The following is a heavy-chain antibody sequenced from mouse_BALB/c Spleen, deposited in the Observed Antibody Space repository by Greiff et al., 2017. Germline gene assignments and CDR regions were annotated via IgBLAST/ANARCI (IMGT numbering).Heavy chain of an antibody. CDR1: GFTFSSYT. Sequence: EVKVVESGGGLVQPGGSLKLSCAASGFTFSSYTMSWVRQTPEKRLEWVAYISNGGGSTYYPDTVKGRFTISRDNAKNTLYLQMSSLKSEDTAMYYCARAITTGAAYWGQGTLVTVSA. CDR2: ISNGGGST. J-gene: IGHJ3*01. D-gene: IGHD2-4*01. CDR3: ARAITTGAAY. V-gene: IGHV5-12-2*01.